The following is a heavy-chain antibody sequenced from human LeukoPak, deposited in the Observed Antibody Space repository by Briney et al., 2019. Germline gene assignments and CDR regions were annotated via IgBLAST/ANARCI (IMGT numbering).Heavy chain of an antibody. V-gene: IGHV3-30*02. CDR2: IRYDGSNK. CDR3: AKDDDITIFGVVINQVDY. Sequence: PGGSLRLSCAASGFTFSSYGMHWVRQAPGKGLEWVAFIRYDGSNKYYADSVKGRFTISRDNSKNTLYLQMNSLRAEDTAVYYCAKDDDITIFGVVINQVDYWGQGTLVTVSS. CDR1: GFTFSSYG. J-gene: IGHJ4*02. D-gene: IGHD3-3*01.